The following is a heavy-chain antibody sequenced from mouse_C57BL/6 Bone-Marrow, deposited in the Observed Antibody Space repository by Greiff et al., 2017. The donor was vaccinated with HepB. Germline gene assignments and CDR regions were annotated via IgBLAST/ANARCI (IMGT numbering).Heavy chain of an antibody. Sequence: QVQLQQPGAELVKPGASVKLSCKASGYTFTSYWMQWVKQRPGQGLEWIGEIDPSDSYTNYNQKFKGKATLTVDTSSSTAYMQLSSLTSEDSAVYYCASGADRFAYWGQGTLVTDSA. V-gene: IGHV1-50*01. CDR2: IDPSDSYT. CDR3: ASGADRFAY. J-gene: IGHJ3*01. CDR1: GYTFTSYW. D-gene: IGHD3-3*01.